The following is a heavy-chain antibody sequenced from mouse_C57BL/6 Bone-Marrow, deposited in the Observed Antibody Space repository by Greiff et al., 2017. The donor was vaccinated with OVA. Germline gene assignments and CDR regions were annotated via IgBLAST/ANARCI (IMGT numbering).Heavy chain of an antibody. V-gene: IGHV2-6-1*01. CDR2: IWSDGST. Sequence: VMLVESGPGLVAPSQSLSITCTVSGFSLTSYGVHWVRQPPGKGLEWLVVIWSDGSTTYNSALKSRLSISKDNSTSQVFLKMNSLQTDDTAMYYCARHGYYGSYWYFDVWGTGTTVTVSS. CDR1: GFSLTSYG. CDR3: ARHGYYGSYWYFDV. D-gene: IGHD1-1*01. J-gene: IGHJ1*03.